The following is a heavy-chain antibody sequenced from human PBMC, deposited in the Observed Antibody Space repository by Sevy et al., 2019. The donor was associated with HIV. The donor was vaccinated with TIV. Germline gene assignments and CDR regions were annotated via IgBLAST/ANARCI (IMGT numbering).Heavy chain of an antibody. CDR2: ISSTTGYT. CDR1: GFTFSDYY. D-gene: IGHD1-1*01. CDR3: ARSLKDWTPSAGH. J-gene: IGHJ4*02. Sequence: GGSLRLSCTASGFTFSDYYMSWIRQAPGKELECVSFISSTTGYTNYADSVKGRFTISRDNAKNSLYLQMNNLRAEDTAVYYCARSLKDWTPSAGHWGQGTLVTVSS. V-gene: IGHV3-11*06.